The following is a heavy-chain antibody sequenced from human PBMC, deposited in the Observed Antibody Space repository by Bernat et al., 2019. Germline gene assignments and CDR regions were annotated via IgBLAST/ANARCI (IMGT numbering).Heavy chain of an antibody. CDR1: GFTFSYIW. J-gene: IGHJ4*02. CDR2: IKRKSDGETT. CDR3: ATGGQYSSSAGPYFEY. V-gene: IGHV3-15*01. Sequence: EVQLVESGGGLVKPGGSLRLSCGTSGFTFSYIWMSWIRQAPGKGLEWVGHIKRKSDGETTEYAAPVKGRFTISRDDSKNTLYLQMDSLQTDDTAVYYCATGGQYSSSAGPYFEYWGQGTLVTVSS. D-gene: IGHD6-6*01.